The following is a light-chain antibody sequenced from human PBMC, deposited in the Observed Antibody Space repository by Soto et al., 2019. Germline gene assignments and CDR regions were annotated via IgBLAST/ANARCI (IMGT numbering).Light chain of an antibody. V-gene: IGKV3-11*01. CDR2: DAS. CDR3: QQRSNWPRRT. CDR1: QSVSSY. J-gene: IGKJ1*01. Sequence: EIVLTQSPATLSLSPGERATLSCRASQSVSSYLAWYQQKPGQAPRLLIYDASNRATGIPARFSGSGSATDFTLTISSLEPEDFAVYYCQQRSNWPRRTFGQGTKVEIK.